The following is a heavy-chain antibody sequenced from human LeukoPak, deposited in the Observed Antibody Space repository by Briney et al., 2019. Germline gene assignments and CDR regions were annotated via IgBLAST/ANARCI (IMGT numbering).Heavy chain of an antibody. CDR3: ARGNYGSTWYYFDY. D-gene: IGHD1-26*01. Sequence: SETLSLTCTVSGGSISSYYWNWIRQPPGKGLEWIGYIYYSGSTNYNPSLKSRVTISVDTSKNQFSLKLNSVTAADTAVYYCARGNYGSTWYYFDYWGQGTLVTVSS. CDR2: IYYSGST. J-gene: IGHJ4*02. V-gene: IGHV4-59*01. CDR1: GGSISSYY.